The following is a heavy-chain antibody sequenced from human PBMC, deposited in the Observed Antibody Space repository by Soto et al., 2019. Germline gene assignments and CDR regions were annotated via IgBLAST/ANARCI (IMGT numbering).Heavy chain of an antibody. D-gene: IGHD1-7*01. J-gene: IGHJ6*02. CDR1: GGSFSGYY. V-gene: IGHV4-34*01. Sequence: QVQLQQWGAGLLKPSETLSLTCAVYGGSFSGYYWSWIHQPPGKGLEWIGEINHSGSTNYNPSLKSRVTISVDTSKNQFSLKLSSVTAADTAVYYCASTTGTTRWYYYYGMDVWGQGTTVTVSS. CDR3: ASTTGTTRWYYYYGMDV. CDR2: INHSGST.